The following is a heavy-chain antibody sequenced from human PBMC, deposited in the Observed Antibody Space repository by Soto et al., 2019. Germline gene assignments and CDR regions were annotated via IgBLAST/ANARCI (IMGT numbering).Heavy chain of an antibody. CDR1: GFTFSSYW. J-gene: IGHJ6*02. CDR2: IKQDGSEK. Sequence: GGSLRLSCAASGFTFSSYWMSWVRQAPGKGLEWVANIKQDGSEKHYVDSVKGRFTISRDNAKNSLYLQMNSLRAEDTAVYYCARDEIVVVPAARFGIGDYYYYGMDVWGQGTTVTVSS. V-gene: IGHV3-7*03. CDR3: ARDEIVVVPAARFGIGDYYYYGMDV. D-gene: IGHD2-2*01.